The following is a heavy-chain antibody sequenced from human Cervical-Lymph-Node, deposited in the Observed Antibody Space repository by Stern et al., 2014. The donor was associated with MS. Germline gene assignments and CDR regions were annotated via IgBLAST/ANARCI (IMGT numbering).Heavy chain of an antibody. D-gene: IGHD3-10*01. CDR2: IIPILGIA. Sequence: MQLVESGAEVKKPGSSVKVSCKASGGTFSSYTISWVRQAPGQGLEWMGRIIPILGIANYAQKFQGRVTITADKSTSTAYMELSSLRSEDTAVYYCARAEVVRGVIKAPYYFDYWGQGTLVTVSS. J-gene: IGHJ4*02. CDR1: GGTFSSYT. CDR3: ARAEVVRGVIKAPYYFDY. V-gene: IGHV1-69*09.